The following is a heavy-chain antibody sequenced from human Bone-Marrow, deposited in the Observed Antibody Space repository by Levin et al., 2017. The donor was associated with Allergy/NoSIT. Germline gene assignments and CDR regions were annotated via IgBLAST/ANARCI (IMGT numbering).Heavy chain of an antibody. Sequence: NAGGSLRLSCKGSGYSFTSYWIGWVRQMPGKGLEWMGIIYPGDSDTRYSPSFQGQVTISADKSISTAYLQWSSLKASDTAMYYCATMHWLPRAFDIWGQGTMVTVSS. V-gene: IGHV5-51*01. J-gene: IGHJ3*02. D-gene: IGHD6-19*01. CDR1: GYSFTSYW. CDR3: ATMHWLPRAFDI. CDR2: IYPGDSDT.